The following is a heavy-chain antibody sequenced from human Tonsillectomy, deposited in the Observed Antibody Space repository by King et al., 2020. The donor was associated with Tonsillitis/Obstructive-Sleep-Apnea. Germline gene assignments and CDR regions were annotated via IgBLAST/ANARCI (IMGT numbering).Heavy chain of an antibody. V-gene: IGHV1-2*02. Sequence: VQLVESGAEVKKPGASVKVSCTASGYTFTGYYIHWVRQAPGQGLEWMGWINPNSGGTNYAQKFQGRVTMTRDTSISTAYMELSRLRSDDTAVYYCARARLRSTLNWFDPWGQGTLVTVSS. CDR2: INPNSGGT. J-gene: IGHJ5*02. CDR3: ARARLRSTLNWFDP. D-gene: IGHD3-16*01. CDR1: GYTFTGYY.